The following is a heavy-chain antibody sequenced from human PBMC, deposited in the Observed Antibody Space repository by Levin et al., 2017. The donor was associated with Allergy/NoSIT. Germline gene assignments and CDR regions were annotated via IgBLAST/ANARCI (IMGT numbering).Heavy chain of an antibody. Sequence: GGSLRLSCATSGFTFNDYALHWVRQAPGKGLEWVSGITWNSANIGYVDSVKGRFTISRDNAKKGLYLEMSSLRPEDTALYYCAKDMTVGFGGRGFDSWGQGPQVLVSS. V-gene: IGHV3-9*01. CDR1: GFTFNDYA. CDR2: ITWNSANI. J-gene: IGHJ4*01. D-gene: IGHD3-10*01. CDR3: AKDMTVGFGGRGFDS.